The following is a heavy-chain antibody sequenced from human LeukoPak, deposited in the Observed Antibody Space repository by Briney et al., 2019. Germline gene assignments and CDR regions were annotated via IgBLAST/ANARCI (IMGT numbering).Heavy chain of an antibody. Sequence: PGGSLRLSCAASGFTFSSYSMNWVRQAPGKGLEWVSFMSSGSSYMYYSDSVKGRFTISRDNAKNLLYLQMNSLRAEDTAVYYCARELEAVAGRDYYYCMDVWGKGTTVTVSS. V-gene: IGHV3-21*01. J-gene: IGHJ6*03. CDR3: ARELEAVAGRDYYYCMDV. CDR2: MSSGSSYM. CDR1: GFTFSSYS. D-gene: IGHD6-19*01.